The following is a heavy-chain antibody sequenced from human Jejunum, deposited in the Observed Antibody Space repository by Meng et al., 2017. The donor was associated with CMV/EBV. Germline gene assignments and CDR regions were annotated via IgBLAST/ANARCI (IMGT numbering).Heavy chain of an antibody. CDR1: SSGCYY. CDR3: ARGAVNMVRGVSYYFDY. CDR2: VFYSGSS. D-gene: IGHD3-10*01. J-gene: IGHJ4*02. V-gene: IGHV4-61*01. Sequence: SSGCYYWNWIRQAPGKGLEWIAHVFYSGSSDYNPSLKSRVTISVDTSKNQFFLQLDSVTAADTAVYFCARGAVNMVRGVSYYFDYWGQGARVTVSS.